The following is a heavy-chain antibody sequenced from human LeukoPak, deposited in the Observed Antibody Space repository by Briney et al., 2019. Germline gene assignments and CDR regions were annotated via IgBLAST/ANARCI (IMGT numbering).Heavy chain of an antibody. CDR1: GGSISSYY. CDR3: ARDHNGDSGSYPFAN. CDR2: IYYSGST. J-gene: IGHJ4*02. V-gene: IGHV4-59*01. D-gene: IGHD1-26*01. Sequence: SETLSLTCTVSGGSISSYYWSWIRQPPGKGLEWIGYIYYSGSTNYNPSLKSRVTISVDTSKNQFSLKLSSVTAADTAVYYCARDHNGDSGSYPFANWGQGTLVTVSS.